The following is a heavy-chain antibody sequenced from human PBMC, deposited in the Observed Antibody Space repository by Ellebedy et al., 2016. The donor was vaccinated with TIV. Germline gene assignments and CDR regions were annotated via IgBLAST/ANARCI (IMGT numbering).Heavy chain of an antibody. CDR2: IYGGGNT. CDR1: GFTVSSNY. CDR3: AKSTSGWWVFDY. V-gene: IGHV3-53*01. J-gene: IGHJ4*02. D-gene: IGHD6-19*01. Sequence: PGGSLRLSCAASGFTVSSNYMSWVRRAPGQGLGWVSVIYGGGNTDYAEHVEGRFTISRDNSKNTVHLQMNSLRAEDTAVYYCAKSTSGWWVFDYWGQGTLVTVSS.